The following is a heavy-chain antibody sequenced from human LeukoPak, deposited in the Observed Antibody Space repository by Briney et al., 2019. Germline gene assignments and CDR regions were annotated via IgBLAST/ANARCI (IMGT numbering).Heavy chain of an antibody. Sequence: GGSLRLSCVASGFTFSSYWMTWVRQAPGKGLEWVANIKTDGSQIYYLDSVKGRFTISRDNAKNSLYLQMNSLRAEDTSVYYCARGQRRHIDMAPSFDYWGQGTLVTVSS. CDR1: GFTFSSYW. D-gene: IGHD5-24*01. V-gene: IGHV3-7*01. CDR3: ARGQRRHIDMAPSFDY. CDR2: IKTDGSQI. J-gene: IGHJ4*02.